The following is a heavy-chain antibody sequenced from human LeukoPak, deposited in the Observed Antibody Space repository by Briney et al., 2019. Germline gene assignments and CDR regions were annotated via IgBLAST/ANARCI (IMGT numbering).Heavy chain of an antibody. J-gene: IGHJ4*02. CDR3: AREPYSVDTAMVFFDY. V-gene: IGHV1-69*04. CDR2: IIPILGIA. Sequence: GASVKVSCKASGGTFSSYAISWVRQAPGQGLEWMGRIIPILGIANYAQKFQGRVTITVDKSTSTAYMELSSLRSEDTAVYYCAREPYSVDTAMVFFDYWGQGTLVTVSS. D-gene: IGHD5-18*01. CDR1: GGTFSSYA.